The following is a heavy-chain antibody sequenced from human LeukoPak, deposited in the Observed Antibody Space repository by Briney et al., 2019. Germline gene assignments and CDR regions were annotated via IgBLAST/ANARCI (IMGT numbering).Heavy chain of an antibody. CDR2: ISTSGTTI. D-gene: IGHD1-1*01. Sequence: GGSLRLSCAASGFTSSDYYMSWIRQAPGKGLEGVSYISTSGTTIYYADSVKGRFTISRDNAKNSLYLQMNSLRAEDTAVYYCARRQLNLDPWGQGTLVTVSS. CDR3: ARRQLNLDP. V-gene: IGHV3-11*01. CDR1: GFTSSDYY. J-gene: IGHJ5*02.